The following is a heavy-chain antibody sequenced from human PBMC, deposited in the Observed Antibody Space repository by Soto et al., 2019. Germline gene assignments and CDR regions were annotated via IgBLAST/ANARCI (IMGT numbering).Heavy chain of an antibody. CDR2: ISPMLGTA. V-gene: IGHV1-69*08. CDR1: GGTFSSYT. J-gene: IGHJ6*02. D-gene: IGHD2-15*01. CDR3: ARVRYCSGGSCAYYYGLDV. Sequence: QVQLVQSGAEVRKPGSSVKVSCEASGGTFSSYTISWMRQAPGQGLEWMGGISPMLGTADYAQKFQDRVTITADKXMSQAXXELSSLRSEDTAVYFCARVRYCSGGSCAYYYGLDVWGQGTTVTVSS.